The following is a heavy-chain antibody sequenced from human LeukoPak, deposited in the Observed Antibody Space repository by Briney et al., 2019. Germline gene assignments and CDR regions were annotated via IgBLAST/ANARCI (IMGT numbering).Heavy chain of an antibody. D-gene: IGHD4-17*01. CDR3: ARDTSVTTVSDYFDY. V-gene: IGHV1-18*01. CDR2: ISAYNGNT. CDR1: GYTFTSYG. Sequence: ASVKVSCKASGYTFTSYGISWERQAPGQGLEWMGWISAYNGNTNYAQKPQGRVTMTTDTSTSTAYMELRSLRSDDTAVYYCARDTSVTTVSDYFDYWGQGTLVTVSS. J-gene: IGHJ4*02.